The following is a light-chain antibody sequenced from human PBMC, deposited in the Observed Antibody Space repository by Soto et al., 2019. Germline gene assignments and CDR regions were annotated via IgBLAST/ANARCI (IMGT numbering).Light chain of an antibody. V-gene: IGKV1-13*02. J-gene: IGKJ4*01. Sequence: IQLTQSPSTLSASVGDRVTITCRASQGIGTALAWYHQRPGNSPDLLVYDASTLQSGVPSRFSGSGSETDFSLTISGLQPEDFGHYYCQQFNTKPLTFGGGARVEIK. CDR1: QGIGTA. CDR3: QQFNTKPLT. CDR2: DAS.